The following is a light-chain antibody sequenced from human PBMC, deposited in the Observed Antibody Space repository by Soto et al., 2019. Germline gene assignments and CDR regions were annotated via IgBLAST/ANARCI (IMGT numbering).Light chain of an antibody. CDR3: QTWDTGIRV. V-gene: IGLV4-69*01. CDR1: SGHSSYA. Sequence: QPVLTQSPSASASLGASVRLTCTLSSGHSSYAIAWHQQRPEKGPRYLMKLDSNGSHNKGDGIPDRFSGSSSGAERYLTISSLQSEDEADYYCQTWDTGIRVFGGGTKLTVL. CDR2: LDSNGSH. J-gene: IGLJ3*02.